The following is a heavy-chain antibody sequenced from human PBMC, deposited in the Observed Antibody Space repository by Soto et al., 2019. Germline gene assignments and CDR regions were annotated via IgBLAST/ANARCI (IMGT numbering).Heavy chain of an antibody. CDR2: IYYSGST. CDR3: ARAVLRYFDWLLGGGGVDMDV. V-gene: IGHV4-31*03. D-gene: IGHD3-9*01. CDR1: GGSISSGGYY. Sequence: QVQLQESGPGLVKPSQTLSLTCTVSGGSISSGGYYWSWIRQHPGKGLEWIGYIYYSGSTYYNPSLKGRVTISVDTSKNQFSLKLSSVTAADTAVYYCARAVLRYFDWLLGGGGVDMDVWGQGTTVTVSS. J-gene: IGHJ6*02.